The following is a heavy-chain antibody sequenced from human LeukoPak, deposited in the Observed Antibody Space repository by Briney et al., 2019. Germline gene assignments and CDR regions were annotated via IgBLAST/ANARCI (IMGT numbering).Heavy chain of an antibody. V-gene: IGHV3-9*01. Sequence: PGGSLRLSCAASGFTFDDYAMHWVRQAPGKGLEWVSGISWNSGSIGYADSVKGRFTISRDNAKNSLYLQMNSLRAEDTALYYCAKANSHQGTVAGTYRSDAFDIWGQGTMVTVSS. CDR1: GFTFDDYA. CDR3: AKANSHQGTVAGTYRSDAFDI. CDR2: ISWNSGSI. D-gene: IGHD6-19*01. J-gene: IGHJ3*02.